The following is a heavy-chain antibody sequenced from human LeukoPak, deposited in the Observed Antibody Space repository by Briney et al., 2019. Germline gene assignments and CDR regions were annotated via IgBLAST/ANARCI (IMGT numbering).Heavy chain of an antibody. CDR1: GGTFSSYA. CDR2: IIPIFGTA. D-gene: IGHD5-12*01. J-gene: IGHJ4*02. Sequence: ASVKVSCKASGGTFSSYAISWVRQAPGQGLEWMGGIIPIFGTANYAQKFRGRVTITADESASTAYMELSSLRSEDTAVYYCAREGGYSGYDSWGQGTLVTVSS. CDR3: AREGGYSGYDS. V-gene: IGHV1-69*13.